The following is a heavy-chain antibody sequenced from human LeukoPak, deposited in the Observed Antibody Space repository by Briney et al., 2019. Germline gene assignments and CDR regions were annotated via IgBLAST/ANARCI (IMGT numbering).Heavy chain of an antibody. J-gene: IGHJ5*02. Sequence: PGGSLRLSCAASGFTFSSYAMSWVRQAPGKGLEWVSGISGSGGSTYYADSVKGRFTVSRDNSKSTLYLQVNSLTADDTAVYYRAKTPEYSSSSPFDPWGQGTLVTVSS. CDR2: ISGSGGST. D-gene: IGHD6-6*01. CDR3: AKTPEYSSSSPFDP. V-gene: IGHV3-23*01. CDR1: GFTFSSYA.